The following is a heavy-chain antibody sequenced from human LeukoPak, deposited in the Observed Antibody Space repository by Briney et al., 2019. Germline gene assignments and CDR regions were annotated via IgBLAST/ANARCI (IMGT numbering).Heavy chain of an antibody. Sequence: PSETLSLTCAGYGGSFSGYYWSWIRQPPGKGLEWIGEIIHSGSTNYNPSLKSRVTISVDTSKNQFSLKLSSVTAADTAVYYCATHARGYYMDVWGKGTTVTVSS. V-gene: IGHV4-34*12. D-gene: IGHD3-10*01. CDR3: ATHARGYYMDV. CDR2: IIHSGST. J-gene: IGHJ6*03. CDR1: GGSFSGYY.